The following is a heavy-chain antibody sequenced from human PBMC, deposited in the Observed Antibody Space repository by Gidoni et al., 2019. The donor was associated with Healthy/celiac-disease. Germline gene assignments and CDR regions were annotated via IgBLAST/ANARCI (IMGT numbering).Heavy chain of an antibody. J-gene: IGHJ5*02. V-gene: IGHV3-21*01. CDR2: ISSSSSYI. CDR1: VLTFSSYS. CDR3: ARDPTNRGP. Sequence: EVQLVESGGGLVKPGGSRRLSCAASVLTFSSYSMTSVRQAPGKGLEWVSYISSSSSYIYYADSVKGRFTISRDNAKNSLYLQMNSLRAEDTAVYYCARDPTNRGPWGQGTLVTVSS. D-gene: IGHD3-16*02.